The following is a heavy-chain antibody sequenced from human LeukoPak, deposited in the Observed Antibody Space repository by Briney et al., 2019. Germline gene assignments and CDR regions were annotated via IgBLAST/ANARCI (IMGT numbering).Heavy chain of an antibody. CDR1: GFTFSNYG. CDR2: ILYDGRNK. CDR3: ARGGHDFWSADSDP. J-gene: IGHJ5*02. D-gene: IGHD3-3*01. V-gene: IGHV3-30*03. Sequence: GGSLRLSCVASGFTFSNYGMHWVRQAPGKGLEWVAVILYDGRNKDYTDSVKGRFTISRDNSKNTLYLQMNSLRAEDTAVYYCARGGHDFWSADSDPWGQGTLVTVSS.